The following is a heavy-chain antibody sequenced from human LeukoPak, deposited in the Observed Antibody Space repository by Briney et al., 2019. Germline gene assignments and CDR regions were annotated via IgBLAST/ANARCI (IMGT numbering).Heavy chain of an antibody. CDR1: GCTISSYY. CDR3: ARDRYYYDSSSYRFDY. D-gene: IGHD3-22*01. Sequence: KPSETLSLTCAVSGCTISSYYWSWIRQPAGKGLGGFWRIYTSGSTNYNPVLKSRVTMSVDTSKNQFSLKLSCVTSADTAVYYCARDRYYYDSSSYRFDYWGRGTLVTVSS. CDR2: IYTSGST. V-gene: IGHV4-4*07. J-gene: IGHJ4*02.